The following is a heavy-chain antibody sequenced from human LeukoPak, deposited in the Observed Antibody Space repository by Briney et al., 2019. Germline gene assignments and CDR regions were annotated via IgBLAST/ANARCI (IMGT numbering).Heavy chain of an antibody. J-gene: IGHJ4*02. CDR3: AKQFLDAN. D-gene: IGHD1-1*01. Sequence: GGSLRLSYAASGFTFSNFAMTWVRQTPGRGLQWVATINAVDANTYYADFVRGRFTVSRDNSRSTLYLQMTNLRVDDTAIYYCAKQFLDANWGQGTLVTVSS. CDR2: INAVDANT. V-gene: IGHV3-23*01. CDR1: GFTFSNFA.